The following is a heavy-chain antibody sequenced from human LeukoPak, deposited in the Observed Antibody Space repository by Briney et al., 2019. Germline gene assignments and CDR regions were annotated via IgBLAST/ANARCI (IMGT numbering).Heavy chain of an antibody. CDR2: INPNTGGT. D-gene: IGHD2-2*01. J-gene: IGHJ5*02. CDR3: ARAREVVVVPAAGFDP. V-gene: IGHV1-2*02. Sequence: ASVRVSCKASGYSFTGNYMHWVRQAPGQGFEWMGWINPNTGGTNYAQKFQGRVTMTRDTSISTAYVELSRLRSDDTAVYYCARAREVVVVPAAGFDPWGQGTLVTVSS. CDR1: GYSFTGNY.